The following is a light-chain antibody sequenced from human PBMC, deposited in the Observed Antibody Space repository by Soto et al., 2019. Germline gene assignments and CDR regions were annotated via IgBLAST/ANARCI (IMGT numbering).Light chain of an antibody. CDR2: DVT. V-gene: IGLV2-11*01. J-gene: IGLJ2*01. Sequence: QSALTQPRSVSGSPGQSVTISCTGTSSDVGGSDYVSWYQHHPGKAPKLIIYDVTKRPSGVPDRFSGSKSGNTASLTISGLHAEDEADYYCCSHAGSSVVFGGGTKLTVL. CDR3: CSHAGSSVV. CDR1: SSDVGGSDY.